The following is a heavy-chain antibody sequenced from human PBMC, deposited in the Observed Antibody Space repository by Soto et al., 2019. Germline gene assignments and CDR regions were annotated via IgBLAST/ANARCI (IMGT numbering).Heavy chain of an antibody. CDR2: IYYSGST. J-gene: IGHJ4*02. CDR1: GGSISSGGYY. CDR3: ASYRVTRLYYFDY. Sequence: PSETLSLTCTVSGGSISSGGYYWSWIRQHPGKGLEWIGYIYYSGSTYYNPSLKSRVTISVDTSKNQFSLKLSSVTAADTAVYYCASYRVTRLYYFDYWGQGTLVTVSS. D-gene: IGHD4-17*01. V-gene: IGHV4-31*03.